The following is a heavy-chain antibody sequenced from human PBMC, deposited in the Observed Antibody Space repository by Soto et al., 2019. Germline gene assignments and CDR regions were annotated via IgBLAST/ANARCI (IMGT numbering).Heavy chain of an antibody. CDR1: GYTFTSYG. J-gene: IGHJ5*02. CDR2: ISAYNGNT. Sequence: QVQLVQSGAEVKKPGASVKVSCKASGYTFTSYGISWVRQAPGQGREWMGWISAYNGNTNYAQKLQGRVTMTTDTSTSTAYMELRSMRSDDTAVYYCASAPLIAAAAGWFDPWGQGHLVTVSS. D-gene: IGHD6-13*01. CDR3: ASAPLIAAAAGWFDP. V-gene: IGHV1-18*04.